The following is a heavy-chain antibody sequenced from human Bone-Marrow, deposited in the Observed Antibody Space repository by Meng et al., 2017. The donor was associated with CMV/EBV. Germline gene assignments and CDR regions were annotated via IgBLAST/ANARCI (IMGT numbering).Heavy chain of an antibody. Sequence: GVLKISCAASGFTFNNYNMNWVRQALGKGLEWVSSIDSRSTYIYYIDSVKGRFTISRDNAEDSLYLQMNSLTAEDTAVDYCARDLDFWRGSSNYFDLWGQRTLVTVSS. V-gene: IGHV3-21*01. D-gene: IGHD3-3*01. CDR1: GFTFNNYN. J-gene: IGHJ4*02. CDR2: IDSRSTYI. CDR3: ARDLDFWRGSSNYFDL.